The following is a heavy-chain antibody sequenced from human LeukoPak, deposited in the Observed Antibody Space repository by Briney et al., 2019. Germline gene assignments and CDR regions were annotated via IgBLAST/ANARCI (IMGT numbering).Heavy chain of an antibody. D-gene: IGHD3-10*01. CDR1: GFIFNTYA. CDR2: ISGSGDYT. J-gene: IGHJ6*02. V-gene: IGHV3-23*01. CDR3: AKEGYPLSINYYYYGMDV. Sequence: PGGSLRLSCAASGFIFNTYAMSWVRQAPGKGLEWVSAISGSGDYTYYADSVKGRFTISRDNSKNTLYLQINSLRAEDTAVYYCAKEGYPLSINYYYYGMDVWGQGTTVTVSS.